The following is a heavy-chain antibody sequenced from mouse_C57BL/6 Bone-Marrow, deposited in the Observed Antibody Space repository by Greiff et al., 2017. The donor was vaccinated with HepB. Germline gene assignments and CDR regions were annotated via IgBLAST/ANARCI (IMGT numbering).Heavy chain of an antibody. V-gene: IGHV5-9-1*02. J-gene: IGHJ3*01. CDR1: GFTFSSYA. CDR2: ISSGGDYI. CDR3: TRDTDSSGLFAY. Sequence: EVQGVESGEGLVKPGGSLKLSCAASGFTFSSYAMSWVRQTPEKRLEWVAYISSGGDYIYYADTVKGRFTISRDNARNTLYLQMSSLKSEDTAMYYCTRDTDSSGLFAYWGQGTLVTVSA. D-gene: IGHD3-2*02.